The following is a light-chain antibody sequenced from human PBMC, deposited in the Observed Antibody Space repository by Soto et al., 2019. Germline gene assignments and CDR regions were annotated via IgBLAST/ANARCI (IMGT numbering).Light chain of an antibody. CDR2: GAS. V-gene: IGKV3-15*01. J-gene: IGKJ1*01. Sequence: EIVMTQSPATLSVSPGERATLSCRASQSVSSNLAWYQQRPGQAPRLVIYGASTRATGIPARFSGGGSGTDFTLTISRLEPEDFAVYYCQQYGSSGTFGQGTKVDNK. CDR3: QQYGSSGT. CDR1: QSVSSN.